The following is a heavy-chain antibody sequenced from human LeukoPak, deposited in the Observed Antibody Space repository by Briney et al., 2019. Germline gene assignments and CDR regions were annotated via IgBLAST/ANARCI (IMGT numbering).Heavy chain of an antibody. CDR3: ARHSKYYYDSSGSYVGYFQH. D-gene: IGHD3-22*01. CDR1: GDSISSYY. V-gene: IGHV4-59*08. J-gene: IGHJ1*01. CDR2: IYNTGNT. Sequence: PSETLSLTCTVSGDSISSYYWNWIRQPPGKGLEWIGNIYNTGNTDYNPSLKSRVTISVDTSKNQFSLKLSSVTAADTAVYYCARHSKYYYDSSGSYVGYFQHWGQGTLVTVSS.